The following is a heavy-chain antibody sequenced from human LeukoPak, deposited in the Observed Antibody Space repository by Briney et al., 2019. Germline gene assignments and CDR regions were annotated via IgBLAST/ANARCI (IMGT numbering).Heavy chain of an antibody. J-gene: IGHJ4*02. CDR3: ARRYYYNMGSFPFDF. CDR1: GGPFSGYF. CDR2: IHNSGIT. D-gene: IGHD3-10*01. Sequence: SETLSLTCAVSGGPFSGYFWSWIRQSPGKGLEWIGEIHNSGITNSNPSLSSRVTISEDTSKNHFYLNLSSVTAADTAVYYCARRYYYNMGSFPFDFWGQGTLVIVSS. V-gene: IGHV4-34*01.